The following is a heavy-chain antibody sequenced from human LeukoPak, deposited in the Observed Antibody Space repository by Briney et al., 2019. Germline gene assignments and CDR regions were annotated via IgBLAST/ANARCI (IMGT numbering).Heavy chain of an antibody. Sequence: SVTLSLTCTVSGVSVSSGSYYWSWIRQPPGKGLEWIVYIYYSGSTNYNPSLKSRVTISVDTSKNQFSLKLSSVTAADTAVYYCARGAAMGPHWFDPWGQGTLVTVSS. CDR1: GVSVSSGSYY. J-gene: IGHJ5*02. CDR2: IYYSGST. V-gene: IGHV4-61*01. D-gene: IGHD5-18*01. CDR3: ARGAAMGPHWFDP.